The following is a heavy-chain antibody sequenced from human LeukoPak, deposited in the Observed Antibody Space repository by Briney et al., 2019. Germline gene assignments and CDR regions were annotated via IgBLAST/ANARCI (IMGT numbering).Heavy chain of an antibody. CDR3: ARRAAAAGTLDY. D-gene: IGHD6-13*01. CDR1: GGSISSSSYY. CDR2: IYYSGST. Sequence: SETLSLTCTVSGGSISSSSYYWGWIRQPPGKGLEWIGSIYYSGSTYYNPSLKSRVTISVDTSKNQFSLKLSSVTAADTAVYYCARRAAAAGTLDYWGQGTLVTVSS. J-gene: IGHJ4*02. V-gene: IGHV4-39*01.